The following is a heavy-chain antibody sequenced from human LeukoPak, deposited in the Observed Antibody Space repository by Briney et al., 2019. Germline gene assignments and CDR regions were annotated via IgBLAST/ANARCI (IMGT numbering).Heavy chain of an antibody. CDR1: GYTFTSYG. J-gene: IGHJ4*02. V-gene: IGHV1-18*04. Sequence: ASVKVSCKASGYTFTSYGISWVRQAPGQGLEWMGWISAYNGNTNYAQKFQGRVTITADKSTSTAYMELSSLRSEDTAVYYCARDYSGYASDYWGQGTLVTVSS. CDR2: ISAYNGNT. D-gene: IGHD5-12*01. CDR3: ARDYSGYASDY.